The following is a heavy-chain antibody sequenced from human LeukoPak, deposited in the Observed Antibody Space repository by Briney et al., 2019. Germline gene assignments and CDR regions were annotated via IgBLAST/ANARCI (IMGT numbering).Heavy chain of an antibody. D-gene: IGHD3-3*01. CDR1: GGSFSGYY. CDR2: INHSGST. J-gene: IGHJ5*02. V-gene: IGHV4-34*01. Sequence: KASETLSLTCAVYGGSFSGYYWSWIRQPPGKGLEWIGEINHSGSTNYNPSLKSRVTISVDTSKNQFSLKLSSVTAADTAVYYCARDSGVSFWSGYYRSWFDPWGQGTLVTVSS. CDR3: ARDSGVSFWSGYYRSWFDP.